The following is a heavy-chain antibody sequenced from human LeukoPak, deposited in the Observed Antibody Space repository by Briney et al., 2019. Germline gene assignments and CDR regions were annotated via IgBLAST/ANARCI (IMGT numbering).Heavy chain of an antibody. Sequence: GGSLRLSCAASGFSFSSYAMHWVRQAPGKGLEWVAVIWYDGSNQYYANSVRGRFTISRDNSKNTLHLQMNSLRAEDTAAYYCVKSGPDFGDLPSEYYFDFWGQGTLVTVSS. CDR2: IWYDGSNQ. CDR1: GFSFSSYA. V-gene: IGHV3-33*06. CDR3: VKSGPDFGDLPSEYYFDF. D-gene: IGHD4-17*01. J-gene: IGHJ4*02.